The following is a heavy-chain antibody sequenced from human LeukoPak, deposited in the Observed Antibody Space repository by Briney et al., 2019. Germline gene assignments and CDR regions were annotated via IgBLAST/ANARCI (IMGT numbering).Heavy chain of an antibody. Sequence: QAGGSLRLSCAASGFTFSSYGMHWVRQAPGKGLEWVAVISYDGSNKHYADSVKGRFTISRDNSKNTLYLQMNSLRAEDTALYYCAKDHGDSSGWYESLPFDYWGQGTLVTVSS. D-gene: IGHD6-19*01. CDR3: AKDHGDSSGWYESLPFDY. J-gene: IGHJ4*02. CDR2: ISYDGSNK. CDR1: GFTFSSYG. V-gene: IGHV3-30*18.